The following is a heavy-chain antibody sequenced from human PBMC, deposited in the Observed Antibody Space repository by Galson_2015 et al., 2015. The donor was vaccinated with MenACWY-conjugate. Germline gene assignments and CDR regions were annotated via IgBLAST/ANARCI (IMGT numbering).Heavy chain of an antibody. CDR3: ARRRPRDIGGGFDI. V-gene: IGHV4-39*01. D-gene: IGHD2-15*01. J-gene: IGHJ3*02. Sequence: LKSRITASVDTSKNQFSLNLASVTAADTAVYYCARRRPRDIGGGFDIWGQGTIVAVAS.